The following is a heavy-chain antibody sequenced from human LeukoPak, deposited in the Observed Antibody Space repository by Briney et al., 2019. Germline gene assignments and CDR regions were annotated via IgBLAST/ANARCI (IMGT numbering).Heavy chain of an antibody. D-gene: IGHD4-17*01. V-gene: IGHV1-2*02. CDR3: ARVYTLTTLFDY. Sequence: ASVKVSCKASGYTFTGYYMHWVRQAPGQGLEWMGWINPNSGGTKFAQKFQDRVTMTRDTSISTAYMELSRLRYDDMAIYYCARVYTLTTLFDYWGQGTLVTVSS. CDR1: GYTFTGYY. J-gene: IGHJ4*02. CDR2: INPNSGGT.